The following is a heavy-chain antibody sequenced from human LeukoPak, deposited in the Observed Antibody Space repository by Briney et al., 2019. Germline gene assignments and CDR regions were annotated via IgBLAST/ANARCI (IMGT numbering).Heavy chain of an antibody. V-gene: IGHV1-46*01. CDR1: GYTFTSYY. D-gene: IGHD6-13*01. Sequence: ASVKVSCKASGYTFTSYYMHWVRQAPGQGLEWMGIINPSGGSTSYAQKFQGRVTMTRDTSTSTVYMELSSLRSEDTAVYYCASSQGSWYVFDYWGQGTLVTVSS. CDR3: ASSQGSWYVFDY. CDR2: INPSGGST. J-gene: IGHJ4*02.